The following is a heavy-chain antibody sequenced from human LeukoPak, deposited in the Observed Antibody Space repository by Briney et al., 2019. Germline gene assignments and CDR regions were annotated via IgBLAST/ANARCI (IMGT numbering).Heavy chain of an antibody. CDR3: ARAPPYISPAYYFDY. CDR1: GGSISSSNW. CDR2: IYHSGST. Sequence: SGTLSLTCAVSGGSISSSNWWSWVRQPPGKGLEWIGEIYHSGSTNYNPSLKSRVTISVDKSKNQFSLKLSSVTAADTAVYYCARAPPYISPAYYFDYWGQGTLVTVSS. D-gene: IGHD2-2*01. J-gene: IGHJ4*02. V-gene: IGHV4-4*02.